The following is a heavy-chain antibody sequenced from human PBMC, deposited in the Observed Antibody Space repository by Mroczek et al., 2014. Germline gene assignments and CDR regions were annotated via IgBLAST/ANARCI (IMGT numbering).Heavy chain of an antibody. CDR2: HYMGGT. J-gene: IGHJ3*02. CDR1: VXPSAVXLL. CDR3: ASHLSDYYDSSGPSLAQSEGAFDI. Sequence: VQLQDRAQGLVKPSXTLSLTCTVSVXPSAVXLLLELDRQXPGRAWMDWVHHYMGGTYYNPSLKSRVTISVDTSKNQFSLKLSSVTAADTAVYYCASHLSDYYDSSGPSLAQSEGAFDIWGQGTMVTVSS. V-gene: IGHV4-31*03. D-gene: IGHD3-22*01.